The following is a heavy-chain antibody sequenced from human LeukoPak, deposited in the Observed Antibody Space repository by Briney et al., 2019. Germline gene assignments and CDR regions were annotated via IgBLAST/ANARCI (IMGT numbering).Heavy chain of an antibody. Sequence: ASVKVSCKASGYTFTNYAFHWVRQAPGQRLEWLGWINAGNDDTKYSQKFQARVTITRDTSASTVYMELSSLTSDDTAVYYCARERWHCRGNDCYSVYYYGLDVWGQGTTVTVSS. CDR1: GYTFTNYA. D-gene: IGHD2-15*01. CDR2: INAGNDDT. V-gene: IGHV1-3*01. J-gene: IGHJ6*02. CDR3: ARERWHCRGNDCYSVYYYGLDV.